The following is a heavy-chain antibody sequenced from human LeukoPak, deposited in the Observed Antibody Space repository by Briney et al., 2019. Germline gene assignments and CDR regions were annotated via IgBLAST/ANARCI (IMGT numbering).Heavy chain of an antibody. V-gene: IGHV1-18*01. CDR1: GYTFNNYG. J-gene: IGHJ5*02. CDR2: VSSYNGDT. CDR3: AKDWHILTGRNCFDP. D-gene: IGHD3-9*01. Sequence: ASVKVSCKASGYTFNNYGISWVRQAPGQGLEWMGWVSSYNGDTNYAQKFQGRVTISTDTSTSTAYMDLRSLRFDDTAIYYCAKDWHILTGRNCFDPWGQGTLVTVSS.